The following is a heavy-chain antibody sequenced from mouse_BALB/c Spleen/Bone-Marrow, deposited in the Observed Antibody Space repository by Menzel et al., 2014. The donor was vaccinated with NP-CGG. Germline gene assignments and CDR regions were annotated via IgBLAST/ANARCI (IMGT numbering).Heavy chain of an antibody. J-gene: IGHJ3*01. CDR3: TRGLRAWFAY. CDR2: INPSNGGT. Sequence: QVQLQQSGAELVKPGASVKLSCKASGYTFTSYYMYWVKQRPGQGLEWIGGINPSNGGTNFNEKFKSKATLTVDKSSSTAYMQLSSLTSKDSAVYYCTRGLRAWFAYWGQGTLVTVSA. D-gene: IGHD3-1*01. V-gene: IGHV1S81*02. CDR1: GYTFTSYY.